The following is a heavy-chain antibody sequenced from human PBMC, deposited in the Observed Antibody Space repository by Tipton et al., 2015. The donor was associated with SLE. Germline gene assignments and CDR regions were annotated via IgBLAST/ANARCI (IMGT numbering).Heavy chain of an antibody. CDR3: ARQDLGRAATLAFDI. Sequence: LRLSCHVAGGPIRNSPYYWAWIRQTRGKRLEWIGSVFDTGYTAYNPSLEGRVSLSVDTSNNEFSLKLSSVTAADTAVYFCARQDLGRAATLAFDIWGLGTLVTVSS. D-gene: IGHD6-25*01. CDR1: GGPIRNSPYY. CDR2: VFDTGYT. J-gene: IGHJ4*02. V-gene: IGHV4-39*01.